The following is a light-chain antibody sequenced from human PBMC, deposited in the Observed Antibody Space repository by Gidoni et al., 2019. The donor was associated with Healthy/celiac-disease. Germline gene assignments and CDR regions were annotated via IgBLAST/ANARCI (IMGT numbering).Light chain of an antibody. V-gene: IGKV4-1*01. J-gene: IGKJ3*01. CDR2: WAS. CDR1: QSVLYSSNNKNY. CDR3: QQYYSTPPA. Sequence: VMTQSPDSLAVSLGARATINCKSSQSVLYSSNNKNYLAWYQQKPGQPPKLLIYWASTRESGVPDRFSGSGSGTDFTLTISSLQAEDVAVYYCQQYYSTPPAFGPGTKVDIK.